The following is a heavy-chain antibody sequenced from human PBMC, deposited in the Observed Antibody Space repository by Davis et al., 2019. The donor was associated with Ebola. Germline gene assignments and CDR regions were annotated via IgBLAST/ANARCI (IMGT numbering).Heavy chain of an antibody. D-gene: IGHD1-26*01. CDR2: IGGGCGSI. V-gene: IGHV3-23*01. J-gene: IGHJ4*02. CDR3: AKAGHCGNYCSFDS. CDR1: GFTFSSYA. Sequence: SLNISCAASGFTFSSYAMRWVRQAPGKGLEWVSSIGGGCGSIYYADSVKGRFTISRDNSKNTLYLQMNSLRAEDTAVYYCAKAGHCGNYCSFDSWGQGTLVTVSS.